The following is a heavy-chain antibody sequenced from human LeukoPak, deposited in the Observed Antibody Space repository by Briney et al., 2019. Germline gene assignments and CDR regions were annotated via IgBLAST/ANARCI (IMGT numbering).Heavy chain of an antibody. CDR2: ISGSGGST. D-gene: IGHD3-10*01. Sequence: GGSLRLSCAASGLTFSSYGMSWVRQAPGKGLEWVSGISGSGGSTYYADSVKGRFAISRDNSKNTLYLQMNSLRAEDTAVYYCAKITMVRGVPVGNDYWGQGTLVTVSS. J-gene: IGHJ4*02. V-gene: IGHV3-23*01. CDR3: AKITMVRGVPVGNDY. CDR1: GLTFSSYG.